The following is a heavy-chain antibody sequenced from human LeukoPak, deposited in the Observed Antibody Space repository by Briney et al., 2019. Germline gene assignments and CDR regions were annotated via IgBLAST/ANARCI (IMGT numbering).Heavy chain of an antibody. CDR2: IYYSGST. CDR3: ARVPVGSHFDY. V-gene: IGHV4-31*03. D-gene: IGHD4-23*01. Sequence: SETLSLNCTVSGGSISSGGYYWSWIREHPGNRLEWIGYIYYSGSTYYSPSLKSRVTISVDTSKNQFSLKLSSVTAADTAVYYCARVPVGSHFDYWGQGTLVTVSS. J-gene: IGHJ4*02. CDR1: GGSISSGGYY.